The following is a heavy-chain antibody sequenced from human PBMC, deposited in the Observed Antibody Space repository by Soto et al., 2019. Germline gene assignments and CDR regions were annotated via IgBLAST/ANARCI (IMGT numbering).Heavy chain of an antibody. CDR2: IYYSGST. CDR3: ARADPNYYDSSGYPLHNAFDI. D-gene: IGHD3-22*01. V-gene: IGHV4-31*03. CDR1: GGSISSGGYY. Sequence: QVQLQESGPGLVKPSQTLSLTCTVSGGSISSGGYYWSWIRQHPGKGLEWIGYIYYSGSTYYNPSLKSRVTISVDTSKNQFSLKLSSVTAADTAVYYCARADPNYYDSSGYPLHNAFDIWGQGTMVTVSS. J-gene: IGHJ3*02.